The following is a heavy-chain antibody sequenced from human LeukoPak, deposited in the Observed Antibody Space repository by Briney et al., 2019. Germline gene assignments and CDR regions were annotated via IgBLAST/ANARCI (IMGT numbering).Heavy chain of an antibody. CDR2: IRGSGDRT. CDR3: AKGGPFIVAAS. D-gene: IGHD5-12*01. V-gene: IGHV3-23*01. CDR1: GFTFSSYA. Sequence: GGSLRLSCAASGFTFSSYAMSWVRQAPGKGLEWVSLIRGSGDRTYYADSVKGRFTISRDNSKDTVYLQMNSLRAEDTAVYYCAKGGPFIVAASWGQGTLVTVSS. J-gene: IGHJ4*02.